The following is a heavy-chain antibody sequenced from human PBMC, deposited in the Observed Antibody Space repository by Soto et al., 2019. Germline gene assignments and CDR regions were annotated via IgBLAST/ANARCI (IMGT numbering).Heavy chain of an antibody. CDR2: ISAYNGNT. CDR3: VRFTSDRSIDF. D-gene: IGHD2-2*01. J-gene: IGHJ4*02. V-gene: IGHV1-18*01. Sequence: ASVKVSCKASGYTFTSYGISWVRQAPGQGLEWMGWISAYNGNTNYAQKRQGRVTMTTDTSTSTAYMELRSLRSDDTAMYYCVRFTSDRSIDFWGRGTLVTVSS. CDR1: GYTFTSYG.